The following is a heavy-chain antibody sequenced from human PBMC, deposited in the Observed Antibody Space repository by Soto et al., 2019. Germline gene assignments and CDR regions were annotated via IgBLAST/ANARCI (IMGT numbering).Heavy chain of an antibody. CDR2: IKDDGSQK. J-gene: IGHJ4*02. CDR1: GFDFRKFW. CDR3: ARQHYGDYFDY. V-gene: IGHV3-7*01. Sequence: EVQLVESGGGLVQTGGSLRLSCAASGFDFRKFWMNWIRHVPGKGLEWVATIKDDGSQKFYVDSVRGRFSISRDNGMXXXXXXXXXXXXXDTATYYCARQHYGDYFDYWGQGVVVTVSS. D-gene: IGHD3-10*01.